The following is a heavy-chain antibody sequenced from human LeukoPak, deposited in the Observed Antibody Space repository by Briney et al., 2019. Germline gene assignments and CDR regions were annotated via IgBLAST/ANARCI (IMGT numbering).Heavy chain of an antibody. D-gene: IGHD3-10*01. J-gene: IGHJ4*02. CDR3: ARGSSGRGYYYGSGSYHDY. V-gene: IGHV4-4*07. Sequence: SETLSLTCTVSGGSISSYYWSWIRQPAGKGLEWIGRIYTSGSTNYNPSLKSRVTMSVDTSKNQFSLKLSSVTAADTAVYYCARGSSGRGYYYGSGSYHDYWGQGTLVTVSS. CDR2: IYTSGST. CDR1: GGSISSYY.